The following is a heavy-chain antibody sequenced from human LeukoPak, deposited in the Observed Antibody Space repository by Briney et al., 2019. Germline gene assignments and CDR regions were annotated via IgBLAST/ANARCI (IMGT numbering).Heavy chain of an antibody. Sequence: GRSLRLSRAASGFTFDDYAMHWVRQAPGKGLEWVSGISWNSGSIGYADSVKGRFTISRDNAKNSLYLQMNSLRAEDTALYYCAKDLVATIRGCFDPWGQRTMVTVSS. CDR2: ISWNSGSI. J-gene: IGHJ5*02. V-gene: IGHV3-9*01. CDR3: AKDLVATIRGCFDP. CDR1: GFTFDDYA. D-gene: IGHD5-12*01.